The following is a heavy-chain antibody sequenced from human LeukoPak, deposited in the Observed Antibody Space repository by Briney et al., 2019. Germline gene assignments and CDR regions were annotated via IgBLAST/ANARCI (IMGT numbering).Heavy chain of an antibody. V-gene: IGHV3-30*18. J-gene: IGHJ4*02. CDR2: ISYDGSNK. CDR1: GFTFSNYG. CDR3: AKGSMGRCSGNSCYSVY. D-gene: IGHD5-12*01. Sequence: GGSLRLSCAASGFTFSNYGMHWARQAPGKGLEWVAVISYDGSNKYYADSVKGRFTISRDNSKNTLYLQMNSLRVEDTAVYYCAKGSMGRCSGNSCYSVYWGQGTLVTVSS.